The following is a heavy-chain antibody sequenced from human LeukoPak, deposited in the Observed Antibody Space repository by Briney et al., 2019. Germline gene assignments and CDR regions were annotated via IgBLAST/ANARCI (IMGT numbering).Heavy chain of an antibody. V-gene: IGHV3-23*01. CDR2: ISGSGGST. Sequence: GESLRLSCAASGFSFSTYGMSWVRQAPGKGLEWVSAISGSGGSTYYADSVKGRFTISRDNSKNTLYLQMNSLRAEDTAVYYCAKDRGYYYGSMDVWGKGTTVTVSS. D-gene: IGHD3-10*01. CDR1: GFSFSTYG. J-gene: IGHJ6*03. CDR3: AKDRGYYYGSMDV.